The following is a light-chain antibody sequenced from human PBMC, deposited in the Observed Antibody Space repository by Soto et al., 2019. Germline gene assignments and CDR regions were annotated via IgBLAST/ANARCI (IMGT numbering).Light chain of an antibody. Sequence: EVVLMQSPGTLSLSPGERATLSCRASESVASNYLAWYQQKPGQAPRLLFYGVSSRATGIPDRFSGSGSGTDFTLTISRLEPEDFAVYYCQQYGSSPWIFGQGTKV. CDR2: GVS. J-gene: IGKJ1*01. CDR1: ESVASNY. V-gene: IGKV3-20*01. CDR3: QQYGSSPWI.